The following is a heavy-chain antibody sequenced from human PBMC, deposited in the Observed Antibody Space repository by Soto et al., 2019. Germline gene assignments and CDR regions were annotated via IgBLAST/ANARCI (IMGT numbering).Heavy chain of an antibody. J-gene: IGHJ2*01. D-gene: IGHD5-12*01. CDR2: IIPIFGTT. CDR3: ARGNHRWLQLWYFDL. Sequence: QVQLVQSGAEVKKPGSSVKVSCKASGGTFSNYPISWVRQAPGQGLEWMGGIIPIFGTTNYAQKFQGRVTITTEKSPXTAYMELSSLRSEDTAVFYCARGNHRWLQLWYFDLWGRGTLVTVSS. V-gene: IGHV1-69*05. CDR1: GGTFSNYP.